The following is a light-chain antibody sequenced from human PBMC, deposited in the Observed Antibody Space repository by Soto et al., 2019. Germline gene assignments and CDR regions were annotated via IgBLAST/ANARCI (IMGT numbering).Light chain of an antibody. J-gene: IGKJ5*01. Sequence: EVVLTQSTATLSVSPWEVVTLSCRASQGIGDTLAWYQHKPGQTPRLLIYDTSARATGIPARFSGSGSGTDFTLTISNLEPEDFAVYYCQQRSNWPANFGQGTRLEI. CDR2: DTS. CDR1: QGIGDT. CDR3: QQRSNWPAN. V-gene: IGKV3D-11*01.